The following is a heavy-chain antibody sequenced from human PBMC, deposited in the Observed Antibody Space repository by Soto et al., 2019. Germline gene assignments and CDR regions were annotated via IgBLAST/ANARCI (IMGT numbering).Heavy chain of an antibody. D-gene: IGHD5-18*01. CDR2: IIPIFGTA. J-gene: IGHJ4*02. Sequence: GASVKVSCKASGGTFSSYAISWVRQAPGQGLEWMGGIIPIFGTANYAQKFQGRVTITADESTSTAYMELSSLRSEDTAVYYCALLVQDTAMGIFDYWGQGTLVTVSS. V-gene: IGHV1-69*13. CDR1: GGTFSSYA. CDR3: ALLVQDTAMGIFDY.